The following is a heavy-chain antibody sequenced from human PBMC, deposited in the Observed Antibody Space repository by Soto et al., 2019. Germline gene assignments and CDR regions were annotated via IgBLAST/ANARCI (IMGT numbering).Heavy chain of an antibody. CDR1: GGSISSGGYY. CDR2: IYYSGRT. V-gene: IGHV4-31*03. CDR3: ARAVLGTVTSYPDY. Sequence: QVQLQESGPGLVKPSQTLSLTCTVSGGSISSGGYYWSWIRQHPGKGMEWIGYIYYSGRTYYNPSLKRRVTITVDTSENVFSLMLSSVTAAEVAFYYCARAVLGTVTSYPDYWGQGTLVTVSS. D-gene: IGHD4-17*01. J-gene: IGHJ4*02.